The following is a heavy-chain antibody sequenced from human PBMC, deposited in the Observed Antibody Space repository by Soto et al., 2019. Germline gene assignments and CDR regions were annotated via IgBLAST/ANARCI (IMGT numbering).Heavy chain of an antibody. J-gene: IGHJ4*02. V-gene: IGHV3-23*01. CDR2: ISVSGAST. CDR1: GLTFSSYA. CDR3: AKEVTGRGPYDY. Sequence: EGQLLESGGGLVQPGGSLRLSCAASGLTFSSYAMSWVRQAPGKGLEWVSGISVSGASTFHADSVKGRFTISRDNAKNSLYLQMNSLRAEDTALYYCAKEVTGRGPYDYWGQGTLVTVSS. D-gene: IGHD2-21*02.